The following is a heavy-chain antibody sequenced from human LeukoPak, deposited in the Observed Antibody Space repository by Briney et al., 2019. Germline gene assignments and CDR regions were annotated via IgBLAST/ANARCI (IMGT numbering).Heavy chain of an antibody. CDR3: AKGGVIVYVGNY. J-gene: IGHJ4*02. CDR2: INSGGRT. CDR1: GFTVSSNY. V-gene: IGHV3-53*01. D-gene: IGHD3-16*02. Sequence: PGGSLRLSCAASGFTVSSNYMNWVRQAPGNGLEWVSVINSGGRTYYADSVKGRFTISRDNSKNTLYLQMNSLRAEDTAVYYCAKGGVIVYVGNYWGQGTLVTVSS.